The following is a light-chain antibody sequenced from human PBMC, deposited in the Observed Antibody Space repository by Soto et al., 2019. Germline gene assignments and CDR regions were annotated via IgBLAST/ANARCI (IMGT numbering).Light chain of an antibody. V-gene: IGKV3-11*01. CDR1: QSISTY. Sequence: IVVTHSTSTLSLSPADRVTLSCRASQSISTYFDKYQQKHGQAPRLLLYDASTRAPGILPRISGSGSGTDFTLTISSLEPEEFAVYYCQQRSYWPPITFGQGTRLEIK. CDR3: QQRSYWPPIT. J-gene: IGKJ5*01. CDR2: DAS.